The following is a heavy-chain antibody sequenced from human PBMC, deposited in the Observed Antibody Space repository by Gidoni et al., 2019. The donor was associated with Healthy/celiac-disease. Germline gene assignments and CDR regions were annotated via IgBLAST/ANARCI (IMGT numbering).Heavy chain of an antibody. CDR1: GFPFSTFA. J-gene: IGHJ4*02. V-gene: IGHV3-30*01. D-gene: IGHD3-10*01. CDR2: ISYDGSNK. CDR3: AREFGEYYYGSGMGHYFDY. Sequence: QVQLVESGGGVVQPGRSLRLSCAASGFPFSTFAMHWVRQAPGKGLEWVAVISYDGSNKDYADSVKGRFTISRDNSKNTLYLQMNSLRAEDTAVYYCAREFGEYYYGSGMGHYFDYWGQGTLVTVSS.